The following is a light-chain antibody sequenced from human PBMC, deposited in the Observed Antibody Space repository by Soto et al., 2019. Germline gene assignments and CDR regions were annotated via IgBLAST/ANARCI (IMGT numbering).Light chain of an antibody. J-gene: IGKJ1*01. V-gene: IGKV3-20*01. CDR3: QQYTQSLWT. Sequence: PGERATRSCRTSQSVSASQLAWYQQKPGQAPRLLIYGISKRAAGIPDRFTGSGSGTDFTLTIDGLEPEDFAVYYCQQYTQSLWTFGQGTKVDI. CDR2: GIS. CDR1: QSVSASQ.